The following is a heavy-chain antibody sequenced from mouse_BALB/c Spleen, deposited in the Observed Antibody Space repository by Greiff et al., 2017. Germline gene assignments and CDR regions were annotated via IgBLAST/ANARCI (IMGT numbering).Heavy chain of an antibody. CDR3: ARSEGWFAY. J-gene: IGHJ3*01. CDR1: GYTFTSYW. V-gene: IGHV1-69*02. CDR2: IDPSDSYT. Sequence: VQLQQPGAELVKPGASVKLSCKASGYTFTSYWMHWVKQRPGQGLEWIGEIDPSDSYTNYNQKFKGKATLTVDKSSSTAYMQLSSLTSEDSAVYYCARSEGWFAYWGQGTLVTVSA.